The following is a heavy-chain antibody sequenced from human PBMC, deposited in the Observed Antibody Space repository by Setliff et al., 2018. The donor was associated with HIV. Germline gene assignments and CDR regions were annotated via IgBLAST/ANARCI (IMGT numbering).Heavy chain of an antibody. CDR1: GGSISSGSYY. J-gene: IGHJ6*03. CDR2: ISYSGST. Sequence: SETLSLTCSVSGGSISSGSYYWSWIRQHPGKGLEWIGYISYSGSTYYNPSLKSRVTISVDTSKNQFSLKLTSVTAADTAVYYCARHPTNWGSTGYYYYYMDVWGKGTTVTVSS. CDR3: ARHPTNWGSTGYYYYYMDV. V-gene: IGHV4-31*03. D-gene: IGHD7-27*01.